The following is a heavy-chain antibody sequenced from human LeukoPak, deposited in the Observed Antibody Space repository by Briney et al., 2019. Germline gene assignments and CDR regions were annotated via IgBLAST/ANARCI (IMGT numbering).Heavy chain of an antibody. V-gene: IGHV3-23*01. CDR2: INTSGGST. Sequence: QTGGSLRLSCVASGFTFRHYDMSWVRQAPGKGLEWVSSINTSGGSTYYADSLQGRFTISRDNSKNTLHLQMNNVRAEDTALYYCMKLPTLIIVIDTDFEYWGQGAQVTVSS. CDR1: GFTFRHYD. D-gene: IGHD2-21*01. J-gene: IGHJ4*02. CDR3: MKLPTLIIVIDTDFEY.